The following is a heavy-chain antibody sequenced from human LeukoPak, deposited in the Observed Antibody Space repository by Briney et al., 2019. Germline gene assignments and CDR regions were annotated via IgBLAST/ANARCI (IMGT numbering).Heavy chain of an antibody. J-gene: IGHJ4*02. CDR2: IRSIANNYAT. V-gene: IGHV3-73*01. D-gene: IGHD7-27*01. Sequence: PGGSLRLSCAASGFTFSGSAIHWVRQASGKGLEWVGRIRSIANNYATAYAASVKGRFTISRDDSKNTAYLQMNSLKIEDTVVYCGESNDKADYWGQGTLVTVSS. CDR3: ESNDKADY. CDR1: GFTFSGSA.